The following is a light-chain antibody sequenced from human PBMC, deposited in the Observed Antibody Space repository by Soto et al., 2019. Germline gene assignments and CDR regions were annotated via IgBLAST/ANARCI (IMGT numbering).Light chain of an antibody. Sequence: DIQMTQSPSTLSASVGDRVTITCRASQSISSWLAWYQQKPGKAPKLLIYKASSLASGVPSRFSGSGSGTEFTLTISSLQPDDFATYYCQQYNSYSPGYTFGQGTKLEIK. J-gene: IGKJ2*01. CDR3: QQYNSYSPGYT. V-gene: IGKV1-5*03. CDR1: QSISSW. CDR2: KAS.